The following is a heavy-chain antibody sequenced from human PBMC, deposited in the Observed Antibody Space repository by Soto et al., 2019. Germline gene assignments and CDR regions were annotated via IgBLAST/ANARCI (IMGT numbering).Heavy chain of an antibody. CDR3: ARSWCCP. CDR1: VGTVSSYA. J-gene: IGHJ5*02. CDR2: IIPIFGTA. V-gene: IGHV1-69*05. D-gene: IGHD6-13*01. Sequence: QVQLVQSGAEVKKPGSAVKVSYKASVGTVSSYAISCVRQAPGQGREWRGVIIPIFGTADYAQKFQARVTITQDESTTTAYTELGSLRSEDTAVYYCARSWCCPWAQGTLVTFSS.